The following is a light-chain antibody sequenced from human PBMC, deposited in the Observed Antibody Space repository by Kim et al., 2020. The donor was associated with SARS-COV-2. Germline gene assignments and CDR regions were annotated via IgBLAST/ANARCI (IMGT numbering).Light chain of an antibody. CDR3: ASWDDSLNAHV. CDR2: GHN. CDR1: NSNIGTNT. V-gene: IGLV1-44*01. J-gene: IGLJ1*01. Sequence: QSVLAQPPSASGTPGQTVTISCSGSNSNIGTNTVSWYQQLPGAAPNLLVYGHNQRPSRVPDRFSGSKSGTSASLAISGLRSDDEADYYCASWDDSLNAHVFGTGTKVTVL.